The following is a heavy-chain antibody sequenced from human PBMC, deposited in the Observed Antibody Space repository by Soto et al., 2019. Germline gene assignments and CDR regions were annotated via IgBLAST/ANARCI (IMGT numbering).Heavy chain of an antibody. V-gene: IGHV3-7*03. CDR3: ARDMGPSGAYGY. CDR1: GLTFSTFG. J-gene: IGHJ4*02. CDR2: IDPDGSQK. D-gene: IGHD1-26*01. Sequence: EVQLVDSGGDLVQPGGSLRLSCAPSGLTFSTFGMSGVGQAPGKGLGWVANIDPDGSQKYYVDSVKGRFTISRDNAKNSLYLQMNSLRAEDTAVYYCARDMGPSGAYGYWGQGTLVTVSS.